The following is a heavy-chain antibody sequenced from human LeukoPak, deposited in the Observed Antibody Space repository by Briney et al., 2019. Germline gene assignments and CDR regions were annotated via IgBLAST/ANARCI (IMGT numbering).Heavy chain of an antibody. V-gene: IGHV1-3*01. Sequence: ASVKVSCKASGYIFTHYAPHWVRQAPGQRLQWMGCIDGDNGKTQYSPNFQGRITITRDTSANTAYIEVSSLRSEDTAVYYCARGGPNPSGWLLDNWGHGTLVTVSS. CDR1: GYIFTHYA. J-gene: IGHJ4*01. CDR3: ARGGPNPSGWLLDN. CDR2: IDGDNGKT. D-gene: IGHD6-19*01.